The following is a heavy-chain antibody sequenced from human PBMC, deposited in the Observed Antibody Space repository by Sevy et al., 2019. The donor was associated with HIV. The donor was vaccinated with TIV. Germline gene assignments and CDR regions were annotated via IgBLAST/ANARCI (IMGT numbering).Heavy chain of an antibody. D-gene: IGHD6-13*01. J-gene: IGHJ3*02. CDR3: AKPNSSSWYRGAFDI. CDR1: GFTFSSYG. Sequence: GGSLRLSCAASGFTFSSYGMHWVRQAPGKGLEWVAFIRYDGSNKYYADSVKGRITISRDNSKNTLYLQMNSLRAEDTAVYYCAKPNSSSWYRGAFDIWGQGTMVTVSS. CDR2: IRYDGSNK. V-gene: IGHV3-30*02.